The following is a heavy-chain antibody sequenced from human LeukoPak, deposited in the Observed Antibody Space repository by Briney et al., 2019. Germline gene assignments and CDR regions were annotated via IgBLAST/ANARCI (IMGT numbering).Heavy chain of an antibody. V-gene: IGHV3-30*02. CDR3: ARESGYCSGGSCSNGQFDY. CDR2: IRYDGSNK. CDR1: GFTFSSYG. Sequence: GGSLRLSCAASGFTFSSYGMHWVRQAPGKGLEWVAFIRYDGSNKYYADSVKGRFTISRDNSKNTLYLQMNSLRAEDTAVYYCARESGYCSGGSCSNGQFDYWGQGTLVTVSS. D-gene: IGHD2-15*01. J-gene: IGHJ4*02.